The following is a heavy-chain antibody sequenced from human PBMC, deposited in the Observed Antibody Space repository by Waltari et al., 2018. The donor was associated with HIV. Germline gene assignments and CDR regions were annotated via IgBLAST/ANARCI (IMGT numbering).Heavy chain of an antibody. CDR3: ARGPMYNWLDP. V-gene: IGHV3-9*01. CDR1: GFRFDDYA. J-gene: IGHJ5*02. D-gene: IGHD3-10*01. Sequence: EVQLAESGGGLVQPGRTLRLSCAAAGFRFDDYAMHWVRQAPGKGLEWVSSVSWNSDSVRYADALRGRFSSSRDNAKSSLYLQMNTVRPEGTAIYYCARGPMYNWLDPWGQGTLVTVSS. CDR2: VSWNSDSV.